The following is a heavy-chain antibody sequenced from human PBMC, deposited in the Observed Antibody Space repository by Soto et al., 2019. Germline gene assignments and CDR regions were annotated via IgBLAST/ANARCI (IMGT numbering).Heavy chain of an antibody. J-gene: IGHJ6*02. CDR1: GFTFSSYS. CDR3: ARDRPLSYYDFWSGYYIHPVYYRMDV. D-gene: IGHD3-3*01. CDR2: ISSSSSYI. Sequence: GGSLRLSCAASGFTFSSYSMNWVRQAPGKGLEWVSSISSSSSYIYYADSVKGRFTISRDNAKNSLYLQMNSLRAEDTAVYYCARDRPLSYYDFWSGYYIHPVYYRMDVWGQGTTVTVSS. V-gene: IGHV3-21*01.